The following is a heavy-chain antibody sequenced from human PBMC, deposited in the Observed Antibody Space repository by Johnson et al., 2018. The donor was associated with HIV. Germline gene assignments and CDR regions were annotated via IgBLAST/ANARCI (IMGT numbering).Heavy chain of an antibody. CDR1: GFTFDDYG. CDR2: INWNGGST. CDR3: VRGGLGYQNIHDPFDI. V-gene: IGHV3-20*04. J-gene: IGHJ3*02. Sequence: VQLVESGGGVVRPGESLRLSCAASGFTFDDYGMSWVRQAPGKGLEWVSGINWNGGSTGYADSVKGRFTISRDNAKNSLYLQMNSLRAEDTALYYCVRGGLGYQNIHDPFDIWGQGTMVTVSS. D-gene: IGHD3-16*02.